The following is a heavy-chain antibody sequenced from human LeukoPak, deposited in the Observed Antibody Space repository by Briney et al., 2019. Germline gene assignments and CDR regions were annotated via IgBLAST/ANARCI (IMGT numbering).Heavy chain of an antibody. V-gene: IGHV3-74*01. CDR1: GFTFSGYC. D-gene: IGHD4-11*01. J-gene: IGHJ4*02. CDR2: INRDGSST. Sequence: PGGSRRLSCAASGFTFSGYCMHWVRQAPGKGLVWVSRINRDGSSTNYADSVKGRFTISRDNAKNTLYLQMKSLRAEDTAVYYCVSRDYPADYWGQGTLVTVSS. CDR3: VSRDYPADY.